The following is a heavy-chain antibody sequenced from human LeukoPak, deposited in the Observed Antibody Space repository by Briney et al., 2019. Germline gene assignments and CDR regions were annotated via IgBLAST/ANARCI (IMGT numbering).Heavy chain of an antibody. CDR2: FDPEDGEK. Sequence: GASVKVSCKVSGYTLTELSMHWVRQAPGKGLEWMGGFDPEDGEKIYAQKFQGRVTMTEDTSTDTAYMELSSLRSEDTAVYYCATVGYGGNSVWFDPWGQGTLVTVSS. J-gene: IGHJ5*02. D-gene: IGHD4-23*01. CDR3: ATVGYGGNSVWFDP. V-gene: IGHV1-24*01. CDR1: GYTLTELS.